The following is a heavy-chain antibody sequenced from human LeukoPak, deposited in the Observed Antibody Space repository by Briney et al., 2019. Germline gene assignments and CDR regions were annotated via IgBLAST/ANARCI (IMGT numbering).Heavy chain of an antibody. CDR3: ARARESSGYSYFDY. CDR2: IYHSGST. CDR1: GGSISSGGYS. V-gene: IGHV4-30-2*01. Sequence: SETLSLTCAVSGGSISSGGYSWSWIRQPPGKGLEWIGYIYHSGSTYYNPSLKSRVTISVDRSKNQFSLKLSSVTAADTAVYFCARARESSGYSYFDYWGQGTLVTVSS. D-gene: IGHD3-22*01. J-gene: IGHJ4*02.